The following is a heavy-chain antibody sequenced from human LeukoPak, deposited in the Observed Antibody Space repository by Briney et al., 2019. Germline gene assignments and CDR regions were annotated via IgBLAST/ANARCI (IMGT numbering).Heavy chain of an antibody. D-gene: IGHD6-13*01. J-gene: IGHJ5*02. Sequence: GGSLRLSCAASGFAFRSYGMTWVRQAPGKGLECVSAISDTGGSTYYVDSVKGRFTISRDNAKKSLYLQMNSLRAEDTAVYYCARVQKGIAAAGTGGGWFEPWGQGTLVTVS. V-gene: IGHV3-23*01. CDR2: ISDTGGST. CDR3: ARVQKGIAAAGTGGGWFEP. CDR1: GFAFRSYG.